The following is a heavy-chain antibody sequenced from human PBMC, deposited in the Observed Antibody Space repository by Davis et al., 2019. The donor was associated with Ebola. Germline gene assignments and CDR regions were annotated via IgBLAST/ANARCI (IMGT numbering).Heavy chain of an antibody. Sequence: GESLKISCAASGFTFSSHWMRWVRQAPGKGLEWVANIKYDGGEKYYVESVNGRFTISRDNPKNSLYLQMNSLRAEDTAVYYCARERCGGGSCYRMFDYWGQGTLVTVSS. J-gene: IGHJ4*02. CDR3: ARERCGGGSCYRMFDY. CDR2: IKYDGGEK. D-gene: IGHD2-15*01. V-gene: IGHV3-7*01. CDR1: GFTFSSHW.